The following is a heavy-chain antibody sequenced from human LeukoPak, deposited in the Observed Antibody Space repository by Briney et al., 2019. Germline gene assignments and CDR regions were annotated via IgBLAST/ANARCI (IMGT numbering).Heavy chain of an antibody. J-gene: IGHJ3*02. V-gene: IGHV4-4*07. D-gene: IGHD1-1*01. CDR3: ARDRIWNDAGHDPFDI. CDR2: IYTSANT. CDR1: GASISSYY. Sequence: PSETLSLTCTVSGASISSYYWSWIRQPAGKGLEWIGRIYTSANTNYSPSFKSRATIPIDRSKNQFSLNLPSVTAADTAVYYCARDRIWNDAGHDPFDIWGQGTMVTVSS.